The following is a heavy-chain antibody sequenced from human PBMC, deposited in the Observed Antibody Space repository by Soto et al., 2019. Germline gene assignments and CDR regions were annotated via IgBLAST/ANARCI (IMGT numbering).Heavy chain of an antibody. CDR2: IIPIFGTA. V-gene: IGHV1-69*13. Sequence: GASVKVSCKASGGTFSSYAISWVRQAPGQGLEWMGGIIPIFGTANYAQKFQGRVTITADESTSTAYMELSSLRSEDTAVYYCARDLTRGHAFDIWGQGTMVTVSS. CDR3: ARDLTRGHAFDI. D-gene: IGHD4-4*01. CDR1: GGTFSSYA. J-gene: IGHJ3*02.